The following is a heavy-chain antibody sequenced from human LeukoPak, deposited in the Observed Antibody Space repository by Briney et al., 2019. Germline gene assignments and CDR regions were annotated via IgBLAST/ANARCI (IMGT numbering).Heavy chain of an antibody. Sequence: ASVKVSCKPSGYTLTSYVISWVRQAPGQGLEWMGWINPNSGATNSAQKFQGRVTMTRDTSISTAYMELSRLRSDDTAVYYCARGGDSSSLYGWFDPWGQGTLVTVSS. CDR2: INPNSGAT. V-gene: IGHV1-2*02. J-gene: IGHJ5*02. CDR3: ARGGDSSSLYGWFDP. CDR1: GYTLTSYV. D-gene: IGHD6-13*01.